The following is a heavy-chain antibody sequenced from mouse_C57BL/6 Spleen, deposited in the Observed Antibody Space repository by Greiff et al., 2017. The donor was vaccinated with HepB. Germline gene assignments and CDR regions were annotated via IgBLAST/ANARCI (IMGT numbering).Heavy chain of an antibody. CDR2: INPNNGGT. J-gene: IGHJ4*01. Sequence: VHVKQSGPELVKPGASVKMSCKASGYTFTDYNMHWVKQSHGKSLEWIGYINPNNGGTSYNQKFKGKATLTVNKSSSTAYMELRSLTSEDSAVYYCAREGNPFAMDYWGQGTSVTVSS. D-gene: IGHD2-1*01. V-gene: IGHV1-22*01. CDR1: GYTFTDYN. CDR3: AREGNPFAMDY.